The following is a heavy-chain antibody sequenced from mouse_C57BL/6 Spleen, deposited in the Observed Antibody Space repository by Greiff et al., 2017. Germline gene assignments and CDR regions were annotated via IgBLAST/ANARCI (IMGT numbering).Heavy chain of an antibody. J-gene: IGHJ4*01. CDR1: GFPFSDYY. V-gene: IGHV5-16*01. CDR3: ARDGSTMVTGDYAMDY. Sequence: EVHLVESEGGLVQPGSSMKLSCTASGFPFSDYYMAWVRPVPEKGLEWVANINYDGSSTYYLDSLKSRFIISRDNAKNILYLQMSSLKSEDTATYYCARDGSTMVTGDYAMDYWGQGTSVTVSS. D-gene: IGHD2-2*01. CDR2: INYDGSST.